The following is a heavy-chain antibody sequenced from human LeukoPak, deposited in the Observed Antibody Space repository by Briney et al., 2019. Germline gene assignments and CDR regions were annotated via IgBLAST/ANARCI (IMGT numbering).Heavy chain of an antibody. CDR2: VYYSGGT. CDR1: DASVVNYY. D-gene: IGHD1-26*01. J-gene: IGHJ4*02. Sequence: SETLSLTCSVSDASVVNYYWSWIRQPPGKGLEWIGFVYYSGGTNYNPSLRSRLTISVDTSKNQFSLKLTSVTAADTAVYYCATIVGTNYFDYWGQGALVTVSS. CDR3: ATIVGTNYFDY. V-gene: IGHV4-59*08.